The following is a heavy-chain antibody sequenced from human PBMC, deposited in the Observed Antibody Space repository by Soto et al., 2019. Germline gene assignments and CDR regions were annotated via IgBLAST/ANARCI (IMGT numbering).Heavy chain of an antibody. CDR2: VSSGGVNT. J-gene: IGHJ4*02. CDR3: AKDRIETTGRGSDY. CDR1: GFTFNIYP. Sequence: EVQLLESGGGSEQPGGSLRLSCAASGFTFNIYPMSWVRQAPGKGLEWVSSVSSGGVNTFYADSVKGRFTISRDNSKNTLYLQMNSLRLEDTAVYYCAKDRIETTGRGSDYWGQGTLVTVSS. D-gene: IGHD1-1*01. V-gene: IGHV3-23*01.